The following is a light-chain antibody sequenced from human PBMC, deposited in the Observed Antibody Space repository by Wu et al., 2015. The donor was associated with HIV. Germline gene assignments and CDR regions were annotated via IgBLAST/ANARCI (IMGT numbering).Light chain of an antibody. J-gene: IGKJ4*01. CDR3: QQYDSSVT. CDR1: QVVISRY. CDR2: GAS. Sequence: EIVLTQSPGTLALSPGERATLSCRASQVVISRYVAWYQLKPGLPPRLLIYGASSRATDIPDRFSGSGSGTDLTLTITRLEAEDSAVYFCQQYDSSVTFGGGTKVEIK. V-gene: IGKV3-20*01.